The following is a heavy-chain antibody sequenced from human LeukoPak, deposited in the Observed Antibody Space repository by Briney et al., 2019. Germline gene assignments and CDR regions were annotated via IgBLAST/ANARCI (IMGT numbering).Heavy chain of an antibody. CDR3: AKDSVLAVAGLDY. V-gene: IGHV3-23*01. D-gene: IGHD6-19*01. CDR1: GFIFSSYS. J-gene: IGHJ4*02. Sequence: GGSLRLSCAASGFIFSSYSMNWVRQAPGKGLEWVSAISGSGGSTYYADSVKGRFTISRDNSKNTLYLQMNSLRAEDTAVYYCAKDSVLAVAGLDYWGQGTLVTVSS. CDR2: ISGSGGST.